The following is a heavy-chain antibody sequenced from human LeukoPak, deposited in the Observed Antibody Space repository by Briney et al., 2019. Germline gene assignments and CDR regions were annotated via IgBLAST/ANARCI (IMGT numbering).Heavy chain of an antibody. CDR1: GYTFTGYY. V-gene: IGHV1-2*02. CDR3: ARVQSVRYFDWSSRGAYFAD. Sequence: GASVKVSCTASGYTFTGYYMHWVRQAPGQGLEWMGWINPNSGGTNYAQKFQGRVTMTRGTAISTAYMELSRLRSDGTAVDYFARVQSVRYFDWSSRGAYFADWGQGSLVSV. CDR2: INPNSGGT. D-gene: IGHD3-9*01. J-gene: IGHJ4*02.